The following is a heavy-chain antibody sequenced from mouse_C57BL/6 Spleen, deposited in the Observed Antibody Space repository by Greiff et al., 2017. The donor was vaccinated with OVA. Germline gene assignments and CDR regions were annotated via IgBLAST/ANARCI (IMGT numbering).Heavy chain of an antibody. V-gene: IGHV1-76*01. CDR2: IYPGSGNT. CDR3: ARGDYGSSFSFDY. J-gene: IGHJ2*01. CDR1: GYTFTDYY. Sequence: VQLQQSGAELVRPGASVKLSCKASGYTFTDYYINWVKQRPGQGLEWIARIYPGSGNTYYNEKFKGKATLTAEKSSSTAYMQLSSLTSEDSAVYFCARGDYGSSFSFDYWGQGTTLTVSS. D-gene: IGHD1-1*01.